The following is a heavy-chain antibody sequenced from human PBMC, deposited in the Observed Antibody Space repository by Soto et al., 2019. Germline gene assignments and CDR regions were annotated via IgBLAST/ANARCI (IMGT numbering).Heavy chain of an antibody. CDR2: IIAMFGEA. V-gene: IGHV1-69*01. J-gene: IGHJ3*02. CDR3: ARRYYHDGPSYYDDDFEI. D-gene: IGHD3-22*01. Sequence: QAQLVQSGAEMRKPGSSVKVSCKASGGTFSRYIINWVRQAPGQGPEWMGGIIAMFGEANYAQRLQGRLTISADESTRTAYMELRRLRSDDTAVYFCARRYYHDGPSYYDDDFEIWGQGTVVTVSS. CDR1: GGTFSRYI.